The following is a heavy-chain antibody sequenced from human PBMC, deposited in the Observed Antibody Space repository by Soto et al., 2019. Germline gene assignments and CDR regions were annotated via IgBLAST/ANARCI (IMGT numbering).Heavy chain of an antibody. D-gene: IGHD2-15*01. Sequence: QVQLVQSGAEVKKPGASVKVSCKASGYTFTSYGISWVRQAPGQGLEGMGWISAYNGNTNYAQKLQGRVTMTTDTSTSTACMELRSLRSDDTAVYYFGVVVAASYTDYWGQGTLVAVSS. CDR1: GYTFTSYG. CDR3: GVVVAASYTDY. J-gene: IGHJ4*02. CDR2: ISAYNGNT. V-gene: IGHV1-18*01.